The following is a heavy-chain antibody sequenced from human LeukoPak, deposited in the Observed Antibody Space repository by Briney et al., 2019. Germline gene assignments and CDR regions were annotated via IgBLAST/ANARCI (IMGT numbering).Heavy chain of an antibody. V-gene: IGHV1-2*02. CDR3: ATQWESNAFDI. CDR1: GYTFTSYG. D-gene: IGHD1-26*01. CDR2: INPNSGGT. J-gene: IGHJ3*02. Sequence: ASVKVSCKASGYTFTSYGISWVRQAPGQGLEWMGWINPNSGGTNYAQKFQGRVTMTRDTSISTAYMELSRLRSDDTAVYYCATQWESNAFDIWGQGTMVTVSS.